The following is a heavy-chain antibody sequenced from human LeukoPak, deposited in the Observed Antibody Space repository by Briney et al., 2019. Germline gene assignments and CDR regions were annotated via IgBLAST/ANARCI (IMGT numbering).Heavy chain of an antibody. CDR1: GGSFSGYY. CDR2: INHSGST. D-gene: IGHD3-22*01. J-gene: IGHJ4*02. Sequence: PSETLSLTCAVYGGSFSGYYWSWIRQPPGKGLEWIGEINHSGSTNYNPSLESRVTISVDTSKNQFSLKLSSVTAADTAVYYCANYENGFHHWGQGTLVTVSS. V-gene: IGHV4-34*01. CDR3: ANYENGFHH.